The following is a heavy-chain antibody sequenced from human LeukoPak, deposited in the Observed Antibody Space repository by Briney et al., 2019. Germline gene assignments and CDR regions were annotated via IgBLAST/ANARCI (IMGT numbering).Heavy chain of an antibody. CDR3: ARAHRRDAYDITGYYFVDY. CDR2: ISYDGSNK. Sequence: GGSLRLSCAASGFTFSGYPIHWVRQAPGKGLEWVAVISYDGSNKYYADSVKGRFTISRDNSKNTLYLQMNSLRAEDTAVYYCARAHRRDAYDITGYYFVDYWGQGTLVTVSS. D-gene: IGHD3-22*01. V-gene: IGHV3-30-3*01. CDR1: GFTFSGYP. J-gene: IGHJ4*02.